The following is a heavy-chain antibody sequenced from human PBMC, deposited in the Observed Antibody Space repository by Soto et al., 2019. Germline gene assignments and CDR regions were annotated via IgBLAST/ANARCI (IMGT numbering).Heavy chain of an antibody. V-gene: IGHV3-23*01. CDR3: AKGGDYYDILTGSNYYEFDY. CDR2: ISGSGGST. J-gene: IGHJ4*02. D-gene: IGHD3-9*01. Sequence: GGSLRLSCAASGFTFSSYAMSWVRQAPGKGLEWVSAISGSGGSTYYADSVKGRFTIPRDNSKNTLYLQMNSLRAEDTAVYYCAKGGDYYDILTGSNYYEFDYWGQGTLVTVSS. CDR1: GFTFSSYA.